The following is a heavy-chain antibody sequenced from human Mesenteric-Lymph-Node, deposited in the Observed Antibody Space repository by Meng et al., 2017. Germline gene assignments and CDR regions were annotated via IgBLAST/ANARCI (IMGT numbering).Heavy chain of an antibody. CDR1: GFTLSSYA. CDR3: AIQTHDCDFWSGYYLVDY. Sequence: GGSLRLSCAAPGFTLSSYAMSWVRQAPGKGLEWVSAISGSGGSTYYADSVKGRFTISRDNSKNTLYLQMNSLRAEDTAVYYCAIQTHDCDFWSGYYLVDYWGQGTLVTVSS. CDR2: ISGSGGST. J-gene: IGHJ4*02. D-gene: IGHD3-3*01. V-gene: IGHV3-23*01.